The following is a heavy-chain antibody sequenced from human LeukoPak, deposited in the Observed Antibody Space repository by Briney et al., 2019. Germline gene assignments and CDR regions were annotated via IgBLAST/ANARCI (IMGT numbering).Heavy chain of an antibody. Sequence: PSEALSLTCSVSGVSINSHYWSWIRQPPGKGLEWIGYIYPLGNTNYNPSLKSRVSISADTSNNQFSLKMSSVTAADTAVYYCARLYDWFGPRGQGTLVTVSS. CDR3: ARLYDWFGP. CDR2: IYPLGNT. V-gene: IGHV4-4*09. J-gene: IGHJ5*02. CDR1: GVSINSHY. D-gene: IGHD3-16*01.